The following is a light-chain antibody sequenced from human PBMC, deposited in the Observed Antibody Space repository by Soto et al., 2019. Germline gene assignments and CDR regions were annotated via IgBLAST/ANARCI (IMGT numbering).Light chain of an antibody. CDR2: EVS. CDR1: SSDVGGYNY. J-gene: IGLJ2*01. Sequence: QPVLSQPPSASGSPGKSVTISCTRTSSDVGGYNYVSWYQQHPAKAPILMIYEVSNRPSGDPDRFSCSKSGNTASLTVSGSQAADDADYYCSSDAGSNNVVFGGGTKLTVL. CDR3: SSDAGSNNVV. V-gene: IGLV2-8*01.